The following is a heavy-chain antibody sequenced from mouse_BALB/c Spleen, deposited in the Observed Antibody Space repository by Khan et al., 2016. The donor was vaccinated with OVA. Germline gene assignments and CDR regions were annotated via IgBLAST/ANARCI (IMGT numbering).Heavy chain of an antibody. Sequence: QVQLKQSGPGLVAPSQSLSITCTVSGFSLTTYGVNWIRQPPGKGLEWLGVIWGDGSTNYHSAIISRLSISKENSKSKVFLKLNSLQTDDTATYYCAKWGDGSTYAMDYWGQGTSVTVSS. CDR3: AKWGDGSTYAMDY. CDR2: IWGDGST. V-gene: IGHV2-3*01. J-gene: IGHJ4*01. CDR1: GFSLTTYG. D-gene: IGHD2-3*01.